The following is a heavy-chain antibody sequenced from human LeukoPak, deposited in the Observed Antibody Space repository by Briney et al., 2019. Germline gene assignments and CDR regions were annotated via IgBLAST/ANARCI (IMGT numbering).Heavy chain of an antibody. CDR1: GFRFSTYW. D-gene: IGHD6-13*01. Sequence: GGSLRLSCLGSGFRFSTYWMGWVRQAPGKGLEWVANIMQDGSEKNYVDSVKGRFTISRDNARNSLFLQMNSLGVDDTAVYYCAREVYSSSRPVGAFDIWGQGTVVTVSS. CDR2: IMQDGSEK. J-gene: IGHJ3*02. V-gene: IGHV3-7*01. CDR3: AREVYSSSRPVGAFDI.